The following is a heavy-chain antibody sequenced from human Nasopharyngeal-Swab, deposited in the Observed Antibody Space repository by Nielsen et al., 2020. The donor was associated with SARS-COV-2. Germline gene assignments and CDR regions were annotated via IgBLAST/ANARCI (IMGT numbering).Heavy chain of an antibody. J-gene: IGHJ4*02. V-gene: IGHV3-23*01. Sequence: GESLKISCVASGFTFSTYAMSRVRKAPGKGLDWVSAISGSGGSAYYADSVKGRFTISRDNSKNTVYLQMNTLRAEDTAVYYCAKDGRYYASGSHPFDYWGQGTLVTVSS. CDR3: AKDGRYYASGSHPFDY. D-gene: IGHD3-10*01. CDR1: GFTFSTYA. CDR2: ISGSGGSA.